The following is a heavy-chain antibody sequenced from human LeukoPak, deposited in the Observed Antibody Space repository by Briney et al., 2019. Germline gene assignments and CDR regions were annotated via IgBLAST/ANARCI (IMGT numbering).Heavy chain of an antibody. J-gene: IGHJ4*02. Sequence: PGGSLRLSCAASGFIFNKYWMTWVRQAPGEAPVWVANIKQNGGEIHYLDSVKGRFTISRDDAKNSLYLQMNSLRVEDTARYFCARDLPFDLWGQGTLATVSS. V-gene: IGHV3-7*03. CDR3: ARDLPFDL. CDR1: GFIFNKYW. CDR2: IKQNGGEI.